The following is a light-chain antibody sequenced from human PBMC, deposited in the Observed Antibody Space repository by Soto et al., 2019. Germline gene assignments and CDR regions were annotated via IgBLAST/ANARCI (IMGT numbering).Light chain of an antibody. J-gene: IGKJ1*01. Sequence: TQSPSSLSASVGDRATLSCRASQSVSIHLAWYQQKPGQAPRLLIYDTSTRATGIPARFSGSGSGTEFTLTISSLQSEDFAVYYCQQYSNWPPITFGQGTKVDIK. CDR1: QSVSIH. CDR2: DTS. V-gene: IGKV3-15*01. CDR3: QQYSNWPPIT.